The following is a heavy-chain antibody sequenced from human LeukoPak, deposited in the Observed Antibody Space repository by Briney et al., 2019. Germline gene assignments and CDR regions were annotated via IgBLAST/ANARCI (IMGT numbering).Heavy chain of an antibody. D-gene: IGHD6-19*01. CDR3: ARDNVDSSGWHGFDY. J-gene: IGHJ4*02. CDR2: INAGNGNT. Sequence: ASVKVSCKASGYTFTSYAMHWVRQAPGQRLEWMGWINAGNGNTKYSQKFQGRVTITRDTSASTAYMELSSLRSEDTAVYYCARDNVDSSGWHGFDYWGQGTLVTVSS. V-gene: IGHV1-3*01. CDR1: GYTFTSYA.